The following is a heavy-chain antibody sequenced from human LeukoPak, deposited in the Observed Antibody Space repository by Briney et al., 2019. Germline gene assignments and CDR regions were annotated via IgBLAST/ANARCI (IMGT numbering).Heavy chain of an antibody. CDR3: ARVPDYDSSGYLFFDI. Sequence: GGSLRLSYAASGFTFSSYSMNWVRQAPGKGLEWVSSISSSSSYIYYADSVKGRFTISRDNAKNSLYLQMNSLRAEDTAVYYCARVPDYDSSGYLFFDIWGQGTMVTVSS. CDR2: ISSSSSYI. D-gene: IGHD3-22*01. J-gene: IGHJ3*02. V-gene: IGHV3-21*01. CDR1: GFTFSSYS.